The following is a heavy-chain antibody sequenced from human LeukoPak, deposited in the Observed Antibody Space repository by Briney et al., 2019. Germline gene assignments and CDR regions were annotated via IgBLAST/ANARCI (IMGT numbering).Heavy chain of an antibody. D-gene: IGHD3-22*01. J-gene: IGHJ2*01. CDR2: IYSGGST. V-gene: IGHV3-53*01. CDR3: ARDGSYDSSGYYYGRPRDHNWYFDL. Sequence: PGGSLRLSCVASGFTVSNNFMSWVRQAPGKGLEWVSVIYSGGSTYYADSVKGRFTISRDNSKNTLYLQMNSLRAEDTAVYYCARDGSYDSSGYYYGRPRDHNWYFDLWGRGTLVTVSS. CDR1: GFTVSNNF.